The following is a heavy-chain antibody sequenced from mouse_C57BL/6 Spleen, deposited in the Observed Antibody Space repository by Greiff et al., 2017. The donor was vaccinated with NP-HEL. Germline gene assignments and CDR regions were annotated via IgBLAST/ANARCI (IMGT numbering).Heavy chain of an antibody. J-gene: IGHJ3*01. CDR2: INPSTGGT. D-gene: IGHD4-1*01. Sequence: VHVKQSGPELVKPGASVKISCKASGYSFTGYYMNWVKQSPEKSLEWIGEINPSTGGTTYNQKFKAKATLTVDKSSSTAYMQLKSLTSEDSAVYYCARLGPAPGFAYWGQGTLVTVSA. CDR1: GYSFTGYY. CDR3: ARLGPAPGFAY. V-gene: IGHV1-42*01.